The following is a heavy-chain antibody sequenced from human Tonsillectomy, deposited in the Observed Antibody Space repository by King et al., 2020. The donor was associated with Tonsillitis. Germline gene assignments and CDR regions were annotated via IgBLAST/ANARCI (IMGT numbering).Heavy chain of an antibody. J-gene: IGHJ4*02. Sequence: VQLVQSGAEVKKPGASVKVSCKASGYTFTGYYIHWVRQAPGQGLEWMGWINPYSGDTNYAQNFQGGVTMTRDTSICTAYMGLSRLTSADTAVYYCARGRYCSGGSCYSHFDYWGQGTVVTVSS. V-gene: IGHV1-2*02. CDR2: INPYSGDT. CDR3: ARGRYCSGGSCYSHFDY. CDR1: GYTFTGYY. D-gene: IGHD2-15*01.